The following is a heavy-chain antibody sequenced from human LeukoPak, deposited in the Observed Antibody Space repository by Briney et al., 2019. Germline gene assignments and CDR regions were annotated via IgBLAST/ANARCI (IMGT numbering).Heavy chain of an antibody. Sequence: PSETLSLTCAVYGGSFSGDYWSWIRQPPGKGLEWIGEINHSGSTNYNPSLKSRVTISVDTSKNQFSLKLSSVTAEDTAVYYCARAIEIWGQGTLVTVSS. J-gene: IGHJ4*02. V-gene: IGHV4-34*01. CDR1: GGSFSGDY. CDR2: INHSGST. CDR3: ARAIEI. D-gene: IGHD5-24*01.